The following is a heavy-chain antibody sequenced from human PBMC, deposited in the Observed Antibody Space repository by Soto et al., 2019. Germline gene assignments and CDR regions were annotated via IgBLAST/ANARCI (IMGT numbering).Heavy chain of an antibody. J-gene: IGHJ6*02. CDR1: GGTFSSYA. CDR3: ARERRTMVRGVRRDYYYGMDV. Sequence: QVQLVQSGAEVKKPGSSVKVSCKASGGTFSSYAISWVRQAPGQGLEWMGGIIPIFGTANYAQKSQGRVTITADESTSTAYMELSSLRSEDTAVYYCARERRTMVRGVRRDYYYGMDVWGQGTTVTVSS. D-gene: IGHD3-10*01. CDR2: IIPIFGTA. V-gene: IGHV1-69*01.